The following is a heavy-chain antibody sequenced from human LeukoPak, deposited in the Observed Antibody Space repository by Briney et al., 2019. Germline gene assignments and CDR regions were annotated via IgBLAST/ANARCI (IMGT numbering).Heavy chain of an antibody. D-gene: IGHD4-23*01. J-gene: IGHJ4*02. CDR3: AKAYGGNSWDY. V-gene: IGHV3-23*01. CDR1: GFTVSTYP. Sequence: GGSLRLSCAASGFTVSTYPMNWVRQAPGRGLEWVSGISGSGGSAYYADSVKGRFTISRDNSKNTLYLQMNSLRAEDTAVYYCAKAYGGNSWDYWGQGTLVTVSS. CDR2: ISGSGGSA.